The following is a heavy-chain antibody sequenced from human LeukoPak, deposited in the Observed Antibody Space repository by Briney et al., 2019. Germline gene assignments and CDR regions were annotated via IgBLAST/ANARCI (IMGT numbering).Heavy chain of an antibody. J-gene: IGHJ6*03. Sequence: ASVKVSCKASGYIFTSYDINWVRQATGQGLEWMGWMNPHSGNTGYAQKFQGRVTITRNISISTAFMELSSLRSDDTAVYCCARERTYHYYMDVWGKGTTVTVSS. V-gene: IGHV1-8*03. CDR1: GYIFTSYD. CDR2: MNPHSGNT. CDR3: ARERTYHYYMDV.